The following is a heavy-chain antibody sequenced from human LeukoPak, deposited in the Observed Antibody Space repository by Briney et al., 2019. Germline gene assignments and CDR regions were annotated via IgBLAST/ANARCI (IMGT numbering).Heavy chain of an antibody. V-gene: IGHV4-59*08. J-gene: IGHJ6*02. D-gene: IGHD1-26*01. Sequence: NPSETLSLTCTVSGGSVSGYYWNWVRQPPGKGLEWVGYTYYTGSTSYTPSLEGRVTISVDTYTKQFSLTLSSVTAADTAVYYCAIRSGRNYYGADVWGQGTTVTVSS. CDR1: GGSVSGYY. CDR2: TYYTGST. CDR3: AIRSGRNYYGADV.